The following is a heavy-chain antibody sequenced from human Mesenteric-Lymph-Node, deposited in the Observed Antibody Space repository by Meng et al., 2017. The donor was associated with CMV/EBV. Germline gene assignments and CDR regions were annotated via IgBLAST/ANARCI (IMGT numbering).Heavy chain of an antibody. CDR3: ARGSSYDILTGYFDY. D-gene: IGHD3-9*01. Sequence: VVSPQWGGVLLNPSGTLSVTCAVYGGSFSGYYWNWIRQSPEKGLEWIGEINHSGSTTYNPSFTSRIIISVDTSTNQISLSMSSVTAADTAVYYCARGSSYDILTGYFDYWGQGALVTVSS. CDR2: INHSGST. J-gene: IGHJ4*02. V-gene: IGHV4-34*01. CDR1: GGSFSGYY.